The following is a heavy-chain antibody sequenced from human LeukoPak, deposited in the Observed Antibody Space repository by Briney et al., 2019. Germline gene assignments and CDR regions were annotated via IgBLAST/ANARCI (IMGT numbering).Heavy chain of an antibody. CDR1: GASFSSGDQY. D-gene: IGHD3-22*01. J-gene: IGHJ4*02. V-gene: IGHV4-31*03. Sequence: PSQTLSLTCTVSGASFSSGDQYWNWLRQSPGRGREWIGSLHPSGNLYNNPSLESRVTMSVDTSKNQFSLNLNSVTAADTAVYFCSRGLDSRKLGYWGQGTLVTVSS. CDR3: SRGLDSRKLGY. CDR2: LHPSGNL.